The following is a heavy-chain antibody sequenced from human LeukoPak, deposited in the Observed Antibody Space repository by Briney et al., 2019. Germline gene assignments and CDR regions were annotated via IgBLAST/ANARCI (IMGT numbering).Heavy chain of an antibody. CDR1: GGSISSGIYY. CDR2: IYTSGST. V-gene: IGHV4-61*02. CDR3: ASVRWELPSSRRFDY. Sequence: SETLSLTCTVSGGSISSGIYYWSWIRQPAGKGLEWIGLIYTSGSTNYNPSLKIPVTISVDTYKNQFSLKLSSVTAADTAVYYCASVRWELPSSRRFDYWGQGTLVPVSS. J-gene: IGHJ4*02. D-gene: IGHD1-26*01.